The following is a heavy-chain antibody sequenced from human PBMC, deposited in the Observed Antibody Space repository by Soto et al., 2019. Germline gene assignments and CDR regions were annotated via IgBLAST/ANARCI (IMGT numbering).Heavy chain of an antibody. CDR3: ATAAYYDSSGYYDLNLYYFDY. CDR2: INPSGGST. CDR1: GYTFTSYY. D-gene: IGHD3-22*01. V-gene: IGHV1-46*01. J-gene: IGHJ4*02. Sequence: VASVKVSCKASGYTFTSYYMHWVRQAPGQGLEWMGIINPSGGSTSYAQKFQGRVTMTRDTPTSTVYMELSSLRSEDTAVYYCATAAYYDSSGYYDLNLYYFDYWSQGPLVTVSS.